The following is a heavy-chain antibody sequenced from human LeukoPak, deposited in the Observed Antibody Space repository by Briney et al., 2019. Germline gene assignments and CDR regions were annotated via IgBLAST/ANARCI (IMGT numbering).Heavy chain of an antibody. CDR3: AKRRHDVTAVFDATGGFDP. J-gene: IGHJ5*02. Sequence: SETLSLTCTVSGGSVSSSSYDWGWVRQPPGKGLEWIGNIYYSGRNYYNPSLRGRVIISIDTSKSQFSLKMTSVTAADMAVYYCAKRRHDVTAVFDATGGFDPWGQGILITVSS. V-gene: IGHV4-39*01. D-gene: IGHD5-18*01. CDR1: GGSVSSSSYD. CDR2: IYYSGRN.